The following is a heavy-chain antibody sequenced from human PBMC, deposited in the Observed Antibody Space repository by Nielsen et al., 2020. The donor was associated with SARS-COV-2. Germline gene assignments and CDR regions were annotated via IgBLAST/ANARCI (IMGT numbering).Heavy chain of an antibody. D-gene: IGHD3-16*02. J-gene: IGHJ6*03. V-gene: IGHV3-7*03. CDR1: GFTFSSTW. CDR2: IKYDGSEE. Sequence: GESLKISCSASGFTFSSTWMDWVRQAPGKGLEWVAHIKYDGSEEYYLDNVKGRFTISRDNAKNSLYLHMSNLRVDDTAVYYCARVDGVVIFHYYMDVWGEGTSVTVSS. CDR3: ARVDGVVIFHYYMDV.